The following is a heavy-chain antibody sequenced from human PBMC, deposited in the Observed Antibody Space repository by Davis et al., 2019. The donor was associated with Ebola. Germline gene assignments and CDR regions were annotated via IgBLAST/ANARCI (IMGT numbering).Heavy chain of an antibody. Sequence: SETLSLTCTVSGGSISSSSYYWGWIRQPPGKGLEWIGSICYSGSTYYNLSLKSRVTISVDTSKNQFSLKLSSVTAADTAVYYCARHEGYNTFDYWGQGTLVTVSS. CDR1: GGSISSSSYY. CDR2: ICYSGST. V-gene: IGHV4-39*01. J-gene: IGHJ4*02. D-gene: IGHD5-24*01. CDR3: ARHEGYNTFDY.